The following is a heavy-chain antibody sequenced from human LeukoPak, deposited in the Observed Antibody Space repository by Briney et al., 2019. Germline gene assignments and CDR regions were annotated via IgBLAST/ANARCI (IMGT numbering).Heavy chain of an antibody. CDR1: GYTFTSFD. V-gene: IGHV1-2*02. D-gene: IGHD5-18*01. CDR3: ARLRNGYRDFDY. CDR2: INPNSGGT. J-gene: IGHJ4*02. Sequence: ASVKVSCKASGYTFTSFDMNWVRQATGQGLEWMGWINPNSGGTKYAQKFQGRVTMTRDTSISTAYMELNWLTSDDTAVYYCARLRNGYRDFDYWGQGTLVTVSS.